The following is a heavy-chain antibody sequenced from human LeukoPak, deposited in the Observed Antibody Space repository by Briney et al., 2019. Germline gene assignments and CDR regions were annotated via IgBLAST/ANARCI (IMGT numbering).Heavy chain of an antibody. V-gene: IGHV3-30*14. D-gene: IGHD4-17*01. CDR3: ARGETTAGEAY. CDR2: ISHDGSNL. J-gene: IGHJ4*02. CDR1: GFTFSSYA. Sequence: GGSLRLSCAASGFTFSSYAMHWVRQRPGQGLQWVAVISHDGSNLDYGDSVKGRFTISRDNSKNTLYLQMNSLRAEDTAVYYCARGETTAGEAYWGQGTLVTVSS.